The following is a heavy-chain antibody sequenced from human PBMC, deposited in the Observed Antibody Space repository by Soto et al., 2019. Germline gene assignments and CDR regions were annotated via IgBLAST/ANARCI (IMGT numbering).Heavy chain of an antibody. D-gene: IGHD3-16*01. Sequence: ASVKVSCKASGCTFSNHAISWVRQAPGEGLEWMGGIVPMFGTANYAQKFEGRVTTTADKSTNTAYMELSSLTSEDTAVYYCARGDDFDYYYGVEFWGQGTTDNVSS. CDR1: GCTFSNHA. CDR3: ARGDDFDYYYGVEF. CDR2: IVPMFGTA. V-gene: IGHV1-69*06. J-gene: IGHJ6*02.